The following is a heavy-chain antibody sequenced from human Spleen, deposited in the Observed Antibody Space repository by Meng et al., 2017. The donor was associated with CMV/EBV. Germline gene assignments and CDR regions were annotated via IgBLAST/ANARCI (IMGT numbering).Heavy chain of an antibody. CDR1: GFTFRSYG. CDR2: IWHDGSKT. V-gene: IGHV3-30*02. D-gene: IGHD6-19*01. CDR3: ARGHTYRSSSQGFDP. J-gene: IGHJ5*02. Sequence: SGFTFRSYGIHWVRQAPGKGLEWVAFIWHDGSKTYYADFVKGRFTISRDNSKSTLYLQLNSLRAEDTSLYYCARGHTYRSSSQGFDPWGQGALVTVSS.